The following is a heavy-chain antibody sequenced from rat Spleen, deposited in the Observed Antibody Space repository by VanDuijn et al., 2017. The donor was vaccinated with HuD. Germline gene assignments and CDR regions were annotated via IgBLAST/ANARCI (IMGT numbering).Heavy chain of an antibody. V-gene: IGHV5-29*01. D-gene: IGHD1-5*01. Sequence: EVQLVESDGGLVQPGRSLKLSCAASGFTFSDYYMAWVRQAPTKGLEWVATISYDGSNTYYRDSVKGRFSISRDYAKSTLYLQMDSLRSEDTATYFCAREYRYNFDYWGQGVMVTVSS. J-gene: IGHJ2*01. CDR3: AREYRYNFDY. CDR2: ISYDGSNT. CDR1: GFTFSDYY.